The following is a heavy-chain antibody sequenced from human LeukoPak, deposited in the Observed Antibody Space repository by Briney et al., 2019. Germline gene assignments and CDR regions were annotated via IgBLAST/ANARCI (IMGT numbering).Heavy chain of an antibody. V-gene: IGHV3-7*01. CDR1: GFSFSSFW. J-gene: IGHJ4*02. CDR3: ADPGVGY. CDR2: IKQDGSEK. D-gene: IGHD2-8*01. Sequence: GGSLRLSCAASGFSFSSFWMSWVRQAPEKGLEWVANIKQDGSEKSYVDSVKGRFTVSRDNAQNSLYLQMNNLRADDTAVYYCADPGVGYWGQGTLVTVSS.